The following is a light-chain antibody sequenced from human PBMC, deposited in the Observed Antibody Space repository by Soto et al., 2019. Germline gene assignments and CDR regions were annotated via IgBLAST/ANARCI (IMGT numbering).Light chain of an antibody. CDR1: QSVSSSH. CDR2: GAS. Sequence: EIVLTQSPGTLSLSPGERATLSCGASQSVSSSHFAWYQQKPGQAHRLLIYGASSRATGIPHRFSGSGSGTDFTLTIKRLEPEDFAVYYCKQYVSSPPTFGQGTKVDI. V-gene: IGKV3-20*01. CDR3: KQYVSSPPT. J-gene: IGKJ1*01.